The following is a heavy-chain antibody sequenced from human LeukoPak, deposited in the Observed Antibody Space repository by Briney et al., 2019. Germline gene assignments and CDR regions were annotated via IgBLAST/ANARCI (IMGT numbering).Heavy chain of an antibody. CDR1: GFTFSSYG. V-gene: IGHV3-30*03. D-gene: IGHD1-26*01. CDR2: ISYDGSNK. J-gene: IGHJ4*02. Sequence: GGSLRLSCAASGFTFSSYGMHWVRQAPGKGLEWVAVISYDGSNKYYADSVKGRFTISRDNSKNTLYLQMNSLRAEDTAVYYCARYDVYSGSHGGLAYWGQGTLVTVSS. CDR3: ARYDVYSGSHGGLAY.